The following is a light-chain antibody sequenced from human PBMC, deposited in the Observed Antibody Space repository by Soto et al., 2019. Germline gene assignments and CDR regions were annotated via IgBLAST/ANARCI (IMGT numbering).Light chain of an antibody. CDR3: QPYYNSWT. CDR2: WAS. Sequence: EILMTQSPDSLAVSLGERAAINCKCSENILYSSNNQNYLAWYQQKPGQPPKXLVYWASTREAGVPDRFSGIGSGTDFTLTISSLKAEDVAVYYCQPYYNSWTFGQGTKVDIK. J-gene: IGKJ1*01. V-gene: IGKV4-1*01. CDR1: ENILYSSNNQNY.